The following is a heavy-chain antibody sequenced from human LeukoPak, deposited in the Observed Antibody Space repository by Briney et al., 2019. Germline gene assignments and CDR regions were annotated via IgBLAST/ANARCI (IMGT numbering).Heavy chain of an antibody. J-gene: IGHJ6*02. D-gene: IGHD6-13*01. CDR1: GFTFSGYT. V-gene: IGHV3-21*01. CDR3: VRDQIAASLRGMDV. CDR2: ISSFSTYI. Sequence: GGSLRLSCAASGFTFSGYTMNWVRQAPGMGLEWVSSISSFSTYIYYADSLRGRFTISRDNANNSLFLQMNSLRAEDTAMYFCVRDQIAASLRGMDVWGQGTTVTVSS.